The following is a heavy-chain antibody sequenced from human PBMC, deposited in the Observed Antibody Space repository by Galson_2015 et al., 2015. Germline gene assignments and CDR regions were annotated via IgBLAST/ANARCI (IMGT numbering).Heavy chain of an antibody. CDR2: IYSGDSDT. V-gene: IGHV5-51*01. Sequence: GAEVKKPGESLKISCKGSGYSFTSYWIGWVRQMPGKGLEWMGIIYSGDSDTRYSPSFQGQVTISADKSISTAYLQWSSLKASDTAMYYCARHVVAVAGTNYYYGMDVWGQGTTVTVSS. CDR3: ARHVVAVAGTNYYYGMDV. CDR1: GYSFTSYW. D-gene: IGHD6-19*01. J-gene: IGHJ6*02.